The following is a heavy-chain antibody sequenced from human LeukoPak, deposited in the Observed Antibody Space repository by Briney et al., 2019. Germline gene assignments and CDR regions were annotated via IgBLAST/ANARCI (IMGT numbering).Heavy chain of an antibody. CDR1: GRYMSSTNYH. Sequence: SETLSLPCTVSGRYMSSTNYHGGWVRQPPGRGLEWIGSIYYSGTTNYNPSLKSRVTISVDTSKNQFPLKLSSVTAADTAVYYCARLSTVTTRDAFDIWGQGTMVTVSS. V-gene: IGHV4-39*01. J-gene: IGHJ3*02. CDR2: IYYSGTT. CDR3: ARLSTVTTRDAFDI. D-gene: IGHD4-17*01.